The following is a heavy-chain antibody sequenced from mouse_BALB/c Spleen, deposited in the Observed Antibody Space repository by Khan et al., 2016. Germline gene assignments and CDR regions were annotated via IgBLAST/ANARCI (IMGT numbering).Heavy chain of an antibody. V-gene: IGHV6-6*02. CDR3: NSFTEDY. J-gene: IGHJ4*01. CDR2: ISLKSNNYGK. Sequence: EVKLEESGGGLVQPGGSMKLSCVASGFTFSNYWMNWFRQSPEQGLEWVAEISLKSNNYGKHYAESVKGRFTISREDFKRSVYLQMNNVGDEVTGIYYCNSFTEDYWGQGTSVTVSS. D-gene: IGHD1-1*01. CDR1: GFTFSNYW.